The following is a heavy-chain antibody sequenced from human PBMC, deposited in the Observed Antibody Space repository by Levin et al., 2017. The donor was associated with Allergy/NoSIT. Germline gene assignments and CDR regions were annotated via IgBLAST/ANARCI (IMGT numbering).Heavy chain of an antibody. CDR2: IDWDDDK. J-gene: IGHJ5*02. V-gene: IGHV2-70*04. CDR1: SLTTPGMR. CDR3: ARDQGRAGSTWFDP. Sequence: SLTTPGMRVSWIRQPPGKALEWLARIDWDDDKSYSSSLKTRLTVSKGTSKNQVVLTVTNMDAVDTATYYCARDQGRAGSTWFDPWGQGTLVTVSS. D-gene: IGHD1-1*01.